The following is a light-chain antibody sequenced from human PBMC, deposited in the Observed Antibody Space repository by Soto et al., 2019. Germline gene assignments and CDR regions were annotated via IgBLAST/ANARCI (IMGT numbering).Light chain of an antibody. CDR2: WAS. CDR1: PSILSSSNNKNY. Sequence: DIVMTQSPDSLAVSLGERATINCKSSPSILSSSNNKNYLAWYQQKPGQPPRLLIYWASTRESGVPDRFSGSGSGTDFTLTISSLQAEDVAVYYCQQYYSSPFTFCPGTKVDIK. J-gene: IGKJ3*01. V-gene: IGKV4-1*01. CDR3: QQYYSSPFT.